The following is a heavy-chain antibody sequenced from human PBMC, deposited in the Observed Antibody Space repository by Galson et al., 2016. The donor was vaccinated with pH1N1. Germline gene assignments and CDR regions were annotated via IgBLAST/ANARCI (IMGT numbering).Heavy chain of an antibody. D-gene: IGHD3-10*01. CDR1: GFAFDDFA. V-gene: IGHV3-9*01. J-gene: IGHJ4*02. CDR3: AKGAGGYYFGSGSFNY. CDR2: ISWNSNSI. Sequence: SLRLSCAASGFAFDDFAMHWVRHVPGKGLEWVSGISWNSNSIGYADSVKGRFTISRDSAKKSLFLQMYSLRVEDTALYYCAKGAGGYYFGSGSFNYWGQGTQVTVSS.